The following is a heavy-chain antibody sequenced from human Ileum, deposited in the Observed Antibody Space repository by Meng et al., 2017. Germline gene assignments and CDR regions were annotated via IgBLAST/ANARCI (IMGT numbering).Heavy chain of an antibody. CDR2: FNNSGDRT. J-gene: IGHJ4*02. CDR1: GFTFSNYA. V-gene: IGHV3-23*01. CDR3: AKSITAASLDMAFDS. D-gene: IGHD6-13*01. Sequence: GESLKISCVVSGFTFSNYAMTWVRQAPGKGPEWVSSFNNSGDRTWYADSVKGRFTISRDNSKNTLYLQMNSLRADDTAVYYCAKSITAASLDMAFDSWGQGTQVTVSS.